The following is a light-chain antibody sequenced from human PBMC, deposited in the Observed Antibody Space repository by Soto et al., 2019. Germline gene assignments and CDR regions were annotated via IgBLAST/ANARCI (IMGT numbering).Light chain of an antibody. CDR3: QQYNSWLWT. CDR1: QSISSIY. J-gene: IGKJ1*01. CDR2: ATS. V-gene: IGKV3-20*01. Sequence: EVVLTQSPGTLSLSPGDRATLSCRASQSISSIYLAWYQQKPGQAPRLLIYATSSRATGIPDRFSGSGSGTEFTLIISSLQSEDSAVYYCQQYNSWLWTFGQGTKVDIK.